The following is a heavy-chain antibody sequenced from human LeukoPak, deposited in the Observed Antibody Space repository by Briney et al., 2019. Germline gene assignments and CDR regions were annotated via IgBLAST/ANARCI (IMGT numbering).Heavy chain of an antibody. CDR3: ARDDCDI. V-gene: IGHV3-30-3*01. CDR2: ISYDGSNK. Sequence: PGRSLRLSCAASGFTFSSYAMHWVRQAPGKGLEWVAVISYDGSNKYYADSVKGRFTISRDNSKSTLYLQMNSLRAEDTAVYYCARDDCDIWGQGTMVTVSS. J-gene: IGHJ3*02. CDR1: GFTFSSYA. D-gene: IGHD2-21*02.